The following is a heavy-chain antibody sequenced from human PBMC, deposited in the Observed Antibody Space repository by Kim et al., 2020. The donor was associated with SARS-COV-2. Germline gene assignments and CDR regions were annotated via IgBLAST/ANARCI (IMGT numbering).Heavy chain of an antibody. J-gene: IGHJ2*01. CDR2: IYYSGST. CDR3: ARVHGYSSGWYSDWYFDL. D-gene: IGHD6-19*01. CDR1: GGSISSGGYY. V-gene: IGHV4-31*03. Sequence: SETLSLTCTVSGGSISSGGYYWSWIRQHPGKGLEWIGYIYYSGSTYYNPSLKSRVTISVDTSKNQFSLKLSSVTAADTAVYYCARVHGYSSGWYSDWYFDLWGRGTLVTVSS.